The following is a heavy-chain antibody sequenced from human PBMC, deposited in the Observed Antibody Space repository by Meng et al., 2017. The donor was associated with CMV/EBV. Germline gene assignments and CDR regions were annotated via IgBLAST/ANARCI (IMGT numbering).Heavy chain of an antibody. CDR1: GVSVSSGCYY. J-gene: IGHJ6*02. CDR3: PSATRDYGSGSYYNDDYRYYYYARDV. D-gene: IGHD3-10*01. V-gene: IGHV4-61*01. Sequence: SETLSLTCTVSGVSVSSGCYYWSCIRQPPGKGLEWIGYIYYSGNTNHNPSLKCRVTMSVDTSKNQFYLKVSSVTAADTDVYYCPSATRDYGSGSYYNDDYRYYYYARDVWGQGTTVTVSS. CDR2: IYYSGNT.